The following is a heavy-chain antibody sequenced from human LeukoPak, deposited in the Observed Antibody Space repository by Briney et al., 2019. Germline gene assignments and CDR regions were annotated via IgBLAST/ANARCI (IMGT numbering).Heavy chain of an antibody. J-gene: IGHJ4*02. Sequence: GGSLRLSCSASGFTFSSYAMHWVRQAPGKGLEYVSAISSHGGSTYYADSVKGRFTISRDNSKNTLYLQMSSLRAEDTAVYYCVKDEAPDYYDSSGYYFGDWGQGTLVTVSS. CDR2: ISSHGGST. D-gene: IGHD3-22*01. V-gene: IGHV3-64D*09. CDR3: VKDEAPDYYDSSGYYFGD. CDR1: GFTFSSYA.